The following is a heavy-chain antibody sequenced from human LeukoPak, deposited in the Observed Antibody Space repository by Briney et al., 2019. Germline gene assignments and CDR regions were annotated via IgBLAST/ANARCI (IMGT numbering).Heavy chain of an antibody. CDR3: TTAFSDDYGDYDDY. CDR2: IKSKTDGGTT. V-gene: IGHV3-15*01. D-gene: IGHD4-17*01. J-gene: IGHJ4*02. CDR1: GFTFSNAW. Sequence: GGSLRLSCAASGFTFSNAWMSWVRQAPGKGREGVGRIKSKTDGGTTDYAAPVKGRFTISRDESKNTLYLQMNSLKTEDTAVYYCTTAFSDDYGDYDDYWGQGTLVTVSS.